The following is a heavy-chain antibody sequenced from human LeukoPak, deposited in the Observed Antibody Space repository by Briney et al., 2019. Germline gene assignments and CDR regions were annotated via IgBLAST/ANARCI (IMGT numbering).Heavy chain of an antibody. CDR1: GFTFDDYA. D-gene: IGHD2-21*02. CDR2: ISWNSGSI. CDR3: ARTAAGVTAVQNAFDI. J-gene: IGHJ3*02. V-gene: IGHV3-9*01. Sequence: GGSLRLSCAASGFTFDDYAMHWVRQAPGKGLEWVSGISWNSGSIGYADSVKGRFTISRDNSKNTLYLQMNSLRAEDTAVYYCARTAAGVTAVQNAFDIWGQGTMVTVSS.